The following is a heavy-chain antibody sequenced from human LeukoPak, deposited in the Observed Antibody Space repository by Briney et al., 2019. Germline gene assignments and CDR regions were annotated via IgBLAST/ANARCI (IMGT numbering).Heavy chain of an antibody. CDR3: ARGQGQWLAYNWFDP. V-gene: IGHV4-39*01. J-gene: IGHJ5*02. Sequence: PSETLSLTCTVSGGSISSSSYYWGWIRQPPGKGLEWIGSIYYSGSTYYNPSLKSRVTISVDTSKNQFSLKLSSVTAADTAVYYCARGQGQWLAYNWFDPWGQGTLVTVSS. D-gene: IGHD6-19*01. CDR2: IYYSGST. CDR1: GGSISSSSYY.